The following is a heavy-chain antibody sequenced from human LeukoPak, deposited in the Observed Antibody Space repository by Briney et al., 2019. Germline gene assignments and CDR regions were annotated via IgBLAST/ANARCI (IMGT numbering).Heavy chain of an antibody. CDR1: GYSFTNYW. J-gene: IGHJ6*02. CDR2: IYPGDSES. CDR3: ARHGGSRWYEGMDA. Sequence: GESLKISCKGSGYSFTNYWIAWVRQMPGKGLEWMGIIYPGDSESRYSPSFQGQVTISADKSISTAHQQWSSLKASDTAMYYCARHGGSRWYEGMDAWGQGTTVTVSS. D-gene: IGHD6-13*01. V-gene: IGHV5-51*01.